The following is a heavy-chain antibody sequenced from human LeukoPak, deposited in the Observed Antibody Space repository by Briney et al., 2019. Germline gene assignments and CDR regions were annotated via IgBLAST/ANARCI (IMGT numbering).Heavy chain of an antibody. V-gene: IGHV3-21*01. J-gene: IGHJ4*02. CDR2: ISSSSSYI. CDR3: ATQRDGYNAPFDY. Sequence: GGSLRLSCAASGFTFSSYTMTWVRQAPGKGLEWVSSISSSSSYIYYGDSVKGRFTISRDNAKKSLFLQMNSLRAEDTAVYHCATQRDGYNAPFDYWGQGTLVTVSS. D-gene: IGHD5-24*01. CDR1: GFTFSSYT.